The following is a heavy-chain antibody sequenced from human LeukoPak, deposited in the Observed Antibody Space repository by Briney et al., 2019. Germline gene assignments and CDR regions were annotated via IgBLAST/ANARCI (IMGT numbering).Heavy chain of an antibody. V-gene: IGHV3-7*01. J-gene: IGHJ4*02. Sequence: GGSLRLSCAASGFTVSSNYMSWVRQAPGKGLEWVANIKKDGSEKYYVDSVKGRFTISRDNAKTSLYLQMNSLRAEDTAVYYCARDLSGITGYTYGRGIDYWGQGTLVTVSS. CDR3: ARDLSGITGYTYGRGIDY. CDR2: IKKDGSEK. CDR1: GFTVSSNY. D-gene: IGHD5-18*01.